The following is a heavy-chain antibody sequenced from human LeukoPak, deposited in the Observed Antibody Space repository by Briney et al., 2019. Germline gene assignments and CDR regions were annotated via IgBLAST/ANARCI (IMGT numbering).Heavy chain of an antibody. CDR1: GYTFACYG. CDR2: ITAYNGNA. CDR3: ARGPTVVSVMDFDY. J-gene: IGHJ4*02. Sequence: ASVKVSCKASGYTFACYGISWVRQAPGQGIEWMGWITAYNGNANYAQKLQGRVTMTPDTCTRTAYMELRSLRSADTAVYYCARGPTVVSVMDFDYWGQGTLVTVSS. D-gene: IGHD4-23*01. V-gene: IGHV1-18*01.